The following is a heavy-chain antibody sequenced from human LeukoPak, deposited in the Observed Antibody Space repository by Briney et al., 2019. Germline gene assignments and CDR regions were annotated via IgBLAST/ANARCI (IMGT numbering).Heavy chain of an antibody. CDR1: VYTFTGYY. CDR3: ARELGYCSGGSCEA. V-gene: IGHV1-2*02. Sequence: ASVKVSCKGSVYTFTGYYMHWVRQAPGQGLEWMGWINPNSGGTNYAQKFQGRVTMTRDTSISTAYMELSRLRSDDTAVYYCARELGYCSGGSCEAWGQGTLVTVSS. J-gene: IGHJ5*02. CDR2: INPNSGGT. D-gene: IGHD2-15*01.